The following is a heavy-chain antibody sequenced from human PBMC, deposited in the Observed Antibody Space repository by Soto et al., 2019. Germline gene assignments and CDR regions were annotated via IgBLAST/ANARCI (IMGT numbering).Heavy chain of an antibody. V-gene: IGHV1-8*01. D-gene: IGHD3-3*01. CDR1: GYTFTSYN. CDR2: MNPNSGNT. CDR3: ARDLFEWLPDSWFDP. J-gene: IGHJ5*02. Sequence: QVQLVRSGAEVKKPGASVKVSCKASGYTFTSYNINWVRQATGQGLEWMGWMNPNSGNTGYAQKFQGRVTMTRNTSISTAYMEVSSLRSEDTAVYYCARDLFEWLPDSWFDPWGQGTLVTVSS.